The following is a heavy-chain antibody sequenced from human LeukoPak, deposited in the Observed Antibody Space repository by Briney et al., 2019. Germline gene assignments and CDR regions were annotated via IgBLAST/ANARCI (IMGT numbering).Heavy chain of an antibody. V-gene: IGHV4-34*01. CDR2: INHSGST. J-gene: IGHJ6*03. CDR1: GGSINSYY. Sequence: SETLSLTCTVSGGSINSYYWSWIRQPPGKGLEWIGEINHSGSTNYNPSLKSRVTISVDTSKNQFSLKLSSVTAADTAVYYCARGLNYYYMDVWGKGTTVTVSS. CDR3: ARGLNYYYMDV.